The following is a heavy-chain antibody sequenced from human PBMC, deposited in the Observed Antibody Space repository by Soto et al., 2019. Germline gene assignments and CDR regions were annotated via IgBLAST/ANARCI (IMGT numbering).Heavy chain of an antibody. CDR1: GFTFGDYA. Sequence: GGSLRLSCTASGFTFGDYAMSWFRQAPGKGLEWVGFIRSKAYGGTTEYAASVKGRFTISRDDSKSIAYLQMNSLKTEDTAVYYCRVYYDFWSGYYVGGAFDIWGQGTMVTVSS. D-gene: IGHD3-3*01. CDR2: IRSKAYGGTT. CDR3: RVYYDFWSGYYVGGAFDI. J-gene: IGHJ3*02. V-gene: IGHV3-49*03.